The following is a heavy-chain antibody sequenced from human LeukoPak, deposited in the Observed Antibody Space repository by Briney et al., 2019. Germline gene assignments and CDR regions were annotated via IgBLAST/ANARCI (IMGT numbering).Heavy chain of an antibody. CDR2: ISWDGGST. CDR3: AKDATYTSGWYDY. J-gene: IGHJ4*02. Sequence: GGSLRLSCAASGFTFSSYSMNWVRQAPGKGLEWVSLISWDGGSTYYADSVKGRFTISRDNSKNSLYLQMNSLRTEDTAFYYCAKDATYTSGWYDYWGQGTLVTVSS. V-gene: IGHV3-43*01. CDR1: GFTFSSYS. D-gene: IGHD6-19*01.